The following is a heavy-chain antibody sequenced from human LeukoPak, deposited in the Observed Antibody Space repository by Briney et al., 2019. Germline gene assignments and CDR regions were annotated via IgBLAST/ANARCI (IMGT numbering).Heavy chain of an antibody. V-gene: IGHV3-7*01. D-gene: IGHD4-23*01. CDR1: GFTFSSYW. CDR3: ARDYALATVASGAFDI. CDR2: IKQDGSEK. Sequence: GGSLRLSCAASGFTFSSYWMSWVRQAPGKGLEWVANIKQDGSEKYYVDSVKGRFTISRDNAKNSLYLQMNSLRAEDTAVFYCARDYALATVASGAFDIWGQGTMVTVSS. J-gene: IGHJ3*02.